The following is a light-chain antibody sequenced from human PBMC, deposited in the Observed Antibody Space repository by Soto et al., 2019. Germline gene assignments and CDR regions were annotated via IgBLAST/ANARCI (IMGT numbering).Light chain of an antibody. Sequence: SVLTQPASVSDSPGQAITISCTGTSSDVGGSNFVSWYQQHPGKPPRLIFYDVANRPSGVSNRFSGSKSGSTASLIISRLQTEDEADYYCVSYTSSTTYVFGTGTKVTV. CDR3: VSYTSSTTYV. CDR1: SSDVGGSNF. J-gene: IGLJ1*01. CDR2: DVA. V-gene: IGLV2-14*03.